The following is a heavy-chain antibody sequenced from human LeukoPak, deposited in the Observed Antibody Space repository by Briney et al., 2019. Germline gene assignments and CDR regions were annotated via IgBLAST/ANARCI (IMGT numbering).Heavy chain of an antibody. D-gene: IGHD2-15*01. CDR3: ARDQLGCSGGSCQNWFDP. Sequence: SETLSLTCAVSGYSISSGYYWGWIRQPPGEGLEWIGSIYHSGSTYYNPSLKSRVTISVDTSKNQFSLKLSSVTAADTAVYYCARDQLGCSGGSCQNWFDPWGQGTLVTVSS. CDR2: IYHSGST. J-gene: IGHJ5*02. CDR1: GYSISSGYY. V-gene: IGHV4-38-2*02.